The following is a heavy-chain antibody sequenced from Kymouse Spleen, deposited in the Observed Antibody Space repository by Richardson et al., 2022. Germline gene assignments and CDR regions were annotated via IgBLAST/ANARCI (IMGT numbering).Heavy chain of an antibody. CDR2: IYYSGST. CDR3: ARDRAAHYYYYGMDV. J-gene: IGHJ6*02. V-gene: IGHV4-59*01. Sequence: QVQLQESGPGLVKPSETLSLTCTVSGGSISSYYWSWIRQPPGKGLEWIGYIYYSGSTNYNPSLKSRVTISVDTSKNQFSLKLSSVTAADTAVYYCARDRAAHYYYYGMDVWGQGTTVTVSS. CDR1: GGSISSYY. D-gene: IGHD6-6*01.